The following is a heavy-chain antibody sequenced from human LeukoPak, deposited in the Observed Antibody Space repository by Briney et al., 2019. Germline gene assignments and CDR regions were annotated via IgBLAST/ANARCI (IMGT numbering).Heavy chain of an antibody. D-gene: IGHD2-15*01. V-gene: IGHV5-51*01. CDR1: GYSFTGYW. CDR3: AKVVVIAVTETNWFDP. Sequence: GESLKISCQGSGYSFTGYWIGWVRQMPGKGLEWMGIIYPGDSHTRYSPSFQGQVTLSVDKSINTAYLQWNSLKASDTAMYYCAKVVVIAVTETNWFDPWGQGTLVTVSS. J-gene: IGHJ5*02. CDR2: IYPGDSHT.